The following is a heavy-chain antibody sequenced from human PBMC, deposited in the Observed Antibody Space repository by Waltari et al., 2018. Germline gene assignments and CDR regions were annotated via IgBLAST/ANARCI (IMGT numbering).Heavy chain of an antibody. V-gene: IGHV3-21*01. CDR3: ATGGWGFYFDY. D-gene: IGHD7-27*01. CDR1: QFSISTYN. CDR2: ISSDSNYR. J-gene: IGHJ4*02. Sequence: EVQLVESGGGLVKPGGSLRLSCVASQFSISTYNMNWVRQAPGKGLGWVASISSDSNYRHYADSVKGRFTISRDNAKNSLFLQMNSLRAEDTAVYYCATGGWGFYFDYWGQGTLVTVSS.